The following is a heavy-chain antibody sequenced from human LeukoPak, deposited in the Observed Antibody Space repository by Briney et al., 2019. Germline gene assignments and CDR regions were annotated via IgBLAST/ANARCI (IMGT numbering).Heavy chain of an antibody. V-gene: IGHV3-21*01. J-gene: IGHJ4*02. CDR2: ISSSSSYI. CDR1: GFTFSSYS. D-gene: IGHD3-22*01. Sequence: PGGSLRLSCAASGFTFSSYSMSWVRQAPGKGLEWVSSISSSSSYIYYADSVKGRFTIPRDNAKNSLYLQMNSLRAEDTAVYYCARTYLNYYDSSGYYYVEGGFDYWGQGTLVTVSS. CDR3: ARTYLNYYDSSGYYYVEGGFDY.